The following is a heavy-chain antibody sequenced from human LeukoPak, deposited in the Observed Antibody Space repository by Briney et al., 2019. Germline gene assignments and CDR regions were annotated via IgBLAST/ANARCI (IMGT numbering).Heavy chain of an antibody. CDR2: IIPTLGIA. CDR3: ARGVYYGSGPWFDP. J-gene: IGHJ5*02. D-gene: IGHD3-10*01. V-gene: IGHV1-69*04. Sequence: GASVKVSCKASGGAFSSYAISWVRQAPGQGLEWMGRIIPTLGIANYAQKFQGRVTITADESTSTAYMELSSLRSEDTAVYYCARGVYYGSGPWFDPWGQGTLVTVSS. CDR1: GGAFSSYA.